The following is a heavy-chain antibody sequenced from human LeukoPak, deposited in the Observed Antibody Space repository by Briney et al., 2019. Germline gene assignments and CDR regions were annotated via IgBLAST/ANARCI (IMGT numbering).Heavy chain of an antibody. Sequence: GGSLRLSCAASGFTLSNQAMSWVRQAPGKGLEWVSTIGSGGTTFYPDSVKGRFTISRDNSKNTLYLQMNSLGAEDTALYYCAKRLTPSGSAPFDNWGQGTLVTVSS. CDR2: IGSGGTT. CDR3: AKRLTPSGSAPFDN. J-gene: IGHJ4*02. D-gene: IGHD3-10*01. CDR1: GFTLSNQA. V-gene: IGHV3-23*01.